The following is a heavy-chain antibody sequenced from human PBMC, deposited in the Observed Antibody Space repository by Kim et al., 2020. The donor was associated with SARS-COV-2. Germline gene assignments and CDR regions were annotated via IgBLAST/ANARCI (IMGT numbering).Heavy chain of an antibody. CDR3: ARAKRGPRITMVRGVHFEY. V-gene: IGHV4-34*01. D-gene: IGHD3-10*01. Sequence: SETLSLTCAVYRGSFSAYYWSWIRQPPGKGPEWIGEITDSGSTNYNPSLKSRVTISIDTSKNEFSLNLSSVTAADTAVYYCARAKRGPRITMVRGVHFEYWGQGTRVTVSS. J-gene: IGHJ4*02. CDR2: ITDSGST. CDR1: RGSFSAYY.